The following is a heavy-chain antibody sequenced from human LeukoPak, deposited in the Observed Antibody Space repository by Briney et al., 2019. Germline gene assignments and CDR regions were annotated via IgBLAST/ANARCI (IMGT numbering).Heavy chain of an antibody. D-gene: IGHD3-16*01. CDR2: IYTSGST. CDR1: GASVSSGSYY. V-gene: IGHV4-61*09. CDR3: ARQTYGATDV. Sequence: SQTLFLTCTVSGASVSSGSYYWSWVRQPAGKGLDCIGHIYTSGSTTYNPSLKGRVTISLDPSKTQFSLKLSSVTAADTAVYYCARQTYGATDVWGKGTTVTVSS. J-gene: IGHJ6*04.